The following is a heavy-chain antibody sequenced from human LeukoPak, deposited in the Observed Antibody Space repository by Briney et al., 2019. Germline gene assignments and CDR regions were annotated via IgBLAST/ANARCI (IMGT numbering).Heavy chain of an antibody. V-gene: IGHV3-7*03. J-gene: IGHJ3*02. Sequence: GGSLRLSCAASRFTFSSYWMSWVRQAPGKGLEWVANINQDGSERYYVDSVKGRFTISRDNTKNSLYLQMNSLRAEDTALYYCARGYNWNYQNAFDIWGQGTMVTVSS. CDR3: ARGYNWNYQNAFDI. D-gene: IGHD1-7*01. CDR1: RFTFSSYW. CDR2: INQDGSER.